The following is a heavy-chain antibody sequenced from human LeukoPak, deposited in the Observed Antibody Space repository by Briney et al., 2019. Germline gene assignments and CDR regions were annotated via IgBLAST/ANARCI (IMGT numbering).Heavy chain of an antibody. Sequence: GGSLRLSCAASGFTFSSYGMHWVRQAPGKGLEWVAFIRYDGSNKYYADSVKGRFTSSRDNSKNTLYLQMNSLRAEDTAVYYCAKDEGWELLQVDYWGQGTLVTVSS. D-gene: IGHD1-26*01. V-gene: IGHV3-30*02. CDR1: GFTFSSYG. CDR3: AKDEGWELLQVDY. J-gene: IGHJ4*02. CDR2: IRYDGSNK.